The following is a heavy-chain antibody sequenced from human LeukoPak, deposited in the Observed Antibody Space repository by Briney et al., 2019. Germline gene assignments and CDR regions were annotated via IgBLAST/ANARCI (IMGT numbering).Heavy chain of an antibody. CDR1: GYTFTSYG. J-gene: IGHJ4*02. V-gene: IGHV1-18*04. D-gene: IGHD2-2*01. CDR3: ARVRVVPAANYFDY. Sequence: SSVTVSCMASGYTFTSYGICWVRQAPRQGLEWLGWISAYNGNTNYAQKLQGRVTMTTDTSTSTAYMELRSLRSDDTAVYYCARVRVVPAANYFDYWGQGTLVTVSS. CDR2: ISAYNGNT.